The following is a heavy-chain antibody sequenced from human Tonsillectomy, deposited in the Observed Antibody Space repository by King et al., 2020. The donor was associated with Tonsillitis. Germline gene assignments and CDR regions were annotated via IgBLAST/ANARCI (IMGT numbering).Heavy chain of an antibody. D-gene: IGHD3-22*01. Sequence: VQLVESGGGLVQPGGSLRLSCAASGFNFSSYAMSWVRQAPGKGLVWVSAISGSGGSTYLGDSVTDRFTISRDNSKNTLYLQMNSLRAEDTAVYYCANYYDSSGYYEYYFDYWGQGTLVTVSS. V-gene: IGHV3-23*04. CDR1: GFNFSSYA. CDR3: ANYYDSSGYYEYYFDY. J-gene: IGHJ4*02. CDR2: ISGSGGST.